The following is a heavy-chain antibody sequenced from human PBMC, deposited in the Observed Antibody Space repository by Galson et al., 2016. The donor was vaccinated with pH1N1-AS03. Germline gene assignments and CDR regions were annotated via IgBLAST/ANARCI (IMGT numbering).Heavy chain of an antibody. CDR2: IIPILGIP. D-gene: IGHD3-22*01. CDR3: ALTNYYDHVGYYYY. J-gene: IGHJ4*02. V-gene: IGHV1-69*04. CDR1: GGTFSSYA. Sequence: SVKVSCKASGGTFSSYAISWVRQAPGQGLEWMGRIIPILGIPNYAQKLQGRVTITADESTTTAYMALSSLTSEDTAVYYCALTNYYDHVGYYYYWGQGTLVTVSS.